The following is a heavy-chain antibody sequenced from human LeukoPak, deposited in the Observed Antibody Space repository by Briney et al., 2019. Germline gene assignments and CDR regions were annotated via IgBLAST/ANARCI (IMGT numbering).Heavy chain of an antibody. D-gene: IGHD2-15*01. CDR3: ARDGSCFDF. CDR2: IKGDGSKI. Sequence: GGSLRLYCGASGFTFSEYWMTWVRQAPGRGPEWVANIKGDGSKIYYVDSVKGRFTISRDNDKNSLYLQMNNLRVEDTAVYHCARDGSCFDFWGQGALVTVSS. V-gene: IGHV3-7*01. J-gene: IGHJ4*02. CDR1: GFTFSEYW.